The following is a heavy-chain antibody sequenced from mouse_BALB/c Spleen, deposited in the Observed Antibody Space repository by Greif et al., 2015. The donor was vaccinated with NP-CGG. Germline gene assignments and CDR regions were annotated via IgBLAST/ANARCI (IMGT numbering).Heavy chain of an antibody. CDR3: ARDYYGSSYAMDY. CDR2: ISDGGSYT. J-gene: IGHJ4*01. CDR1: GFTFSDYY. D-gene: IGHD1-1*01. Sequence: EVKLVESGGGLVKPGGSLRLSCAASGFTFSDYYMYWVRQTPEKRLEWVATISDGGSYTYYPDSVKGRFTIYRDNAKNNLYLQMSSLKSEDTAMYYCARDYYGSSYAMDYWGQGTSVTVSS. V-gene: IGHV5-4*02.